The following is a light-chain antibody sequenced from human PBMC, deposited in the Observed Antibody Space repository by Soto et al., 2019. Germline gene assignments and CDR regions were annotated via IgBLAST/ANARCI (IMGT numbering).Light chain of an antibody. J-gene: IGKJ2*01. V-gene: IGKV1-39*01. CDR1: QSISSY. CDR2: AAS. CDR3: QQSYRSYT. Sequence: DIQMTQSPSSLSASVGDRVTITCRASQSISSYLNWYQQKPGKAPKLLIYAASSLQSGVPSRFSGSGSGTDFTLNISSLQPEDFATYYCQQSYRSYTFGQGTKLEIK.